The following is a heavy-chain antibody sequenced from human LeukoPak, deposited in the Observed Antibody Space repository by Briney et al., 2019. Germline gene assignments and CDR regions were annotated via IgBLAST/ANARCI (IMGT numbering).Heavy chain of an antibody. D-gene: IGHD3-10*01. V-gene: IGHV3-23*01. Sequence: QTGGSLRLSCAASGFTFGSYTMSWVRQAPGKGLEWVSSISGAGGSTFSADSVRGRFTVSRDNSKNTLFLQMSSLRAEDTAVYYCARDPYGSGSYSVGDLFDYWGQGTLVTVSS. CDR2: ISGAGGST. J-gene: IGHJ4*02. CDR1: GFTFGSYT. CDR3: ARDPYGSGSYSVGDLFDY.